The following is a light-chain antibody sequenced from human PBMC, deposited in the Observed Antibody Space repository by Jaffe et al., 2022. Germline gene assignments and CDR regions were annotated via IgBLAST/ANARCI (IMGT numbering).Light chain of an antibody. Sequence: EIVMTQSPPTLSVSPGERVTLSCRASQSVSSSLVWYQQKPGQALRLLMYGASTRATGIPARFSGSGSGTEFTLTISSLQSEDFAVYYCQQYNDWPRTFGQGTKVEIK. CDR2: GAS. CDR3: QQYNDWPRT. V-gene: IGKV3-15*01. J-gene: IGKJ1*01. CDR1: QSVSSS.